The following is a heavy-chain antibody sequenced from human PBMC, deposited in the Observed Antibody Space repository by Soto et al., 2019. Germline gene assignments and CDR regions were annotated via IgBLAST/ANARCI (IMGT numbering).Heavy chain of an antibody. CDR1: GFTFSSYW. CDR3: PSGHIYAAGGY. D-gene: IGHD2-15*01. Sequence: PGGSLRLSCAASGFTFSSYWMHWVRQAPGKGLVWVSRINSEGSSTSYADSMKGRFTISRDNAKNTLYLQMNSLRAEDTDVYYCPSGHIYAAGGYWGQGTLVTVSS. CDR2: INSEGSST. J-gene: IGHJ4*02. V-gene: IGHV3-74*01.